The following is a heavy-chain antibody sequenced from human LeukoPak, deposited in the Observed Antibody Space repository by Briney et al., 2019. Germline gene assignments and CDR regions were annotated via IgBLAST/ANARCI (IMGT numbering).Heavy chain of an antibody. CDR3: ARALHDSSGYYFDY. V-gene: IGHV3-21*01. Sequence: PGGSLRLSCAASGFTFSNYNMNWVRQAPGKVLEWVSSITYSSTYIYYADSVKGRFTISRDNAKNSVYLEMNSLRAEDTAVYYCARALHDSSGYYFDYWGQGTLVTVSS. D-gene: IGHD3-22*01. J-gene: IGHJ4*02. CDR1: GFTFSNYN. CDR2: ITYSSTYI.